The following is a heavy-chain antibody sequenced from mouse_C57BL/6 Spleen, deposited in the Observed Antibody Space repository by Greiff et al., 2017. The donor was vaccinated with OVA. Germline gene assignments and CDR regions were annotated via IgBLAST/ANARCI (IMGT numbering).Heavy chain of an antibody. CDR3: TRGTTVVIDY. J-gene: IGHJ2*01. CDR2: IDPETGGT. CDR1: GYTFTDYE. Sequence: QVQLKESGPELVKPGASVTLSCKASGYTFTDYEMHWVKQTPVHGLEWIGAIDPETGGTAYNQKFKGKAILTADKSSSTAYMELRSLTSEDSAVYYCTRGTTVVIDYWGQGTTLTVSS. D-gene: IGHD1-1*01. V-gene: IGHV1-15*01.